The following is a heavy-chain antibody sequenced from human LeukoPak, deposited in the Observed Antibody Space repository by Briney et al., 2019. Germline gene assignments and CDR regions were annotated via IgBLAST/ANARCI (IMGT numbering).Heavy chain of an antibody. CDR3: ATDRGAARIAVVQFYGMDV. CDR1: GYTLSELS. J-gene: IGHJ6*02. V-gene: IGHV1-24*01. CDR2: FDPEDGET. D-gene: IGHD6-19*01. Sequence: ASVKVSCKVSGYTLSELSIHWVRQAPGKGLEWMGGFDPEDGETIYGQKFQGRVTMTEDTSTDTAYLELTSLISEDTAVYYCATDRGAARIAVVQFYGMDVWGQGTTVIVSS.